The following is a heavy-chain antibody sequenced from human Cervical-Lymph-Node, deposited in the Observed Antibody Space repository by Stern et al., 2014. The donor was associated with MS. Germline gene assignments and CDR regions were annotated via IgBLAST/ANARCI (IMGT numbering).Heavy chain of an antibody. Sequence: EVQLVQSGGDEVQPGGSLRVSCVASDHTFSTYWMNWVRQAPGNGLQWVANTNQAGSEKYYVDSVKGRFTISRDNAKKSLYLQMNNLRSEDTAVYYCANGGTTWNWGQGTLVTVSS. CDR2: TNQAGSEK. CDR3: ANGGTTWN. D-gene: IGHD1-1*01. CDR1: DHTFSTYW. V-gene: IGHV3-7*03. J-gene: IGHJ4*02.